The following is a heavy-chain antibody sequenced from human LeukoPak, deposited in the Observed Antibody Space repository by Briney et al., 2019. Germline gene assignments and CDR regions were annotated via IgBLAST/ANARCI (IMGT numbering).Heavy chain of an antibody. CDR1: GDSVSSNSAA. V-gene: IGHV6-1*01. CDR2: TYYRSKRYN. CDR3: ARGYCSSTSCYTLFDP. Sequence: SQTLSLTCAISGDSVSSNSAAWNWIRQSPSRGLDWLGRTYYRSKRYNDYAVSVKSRITINPDTSKNQFSLQLNSVTPEDTAVYYCARGYCSSTSCYTLFDPWGQGTLVTVSS. J-gene: IGHJ5*02. D-gene: IGHD2-2*02.